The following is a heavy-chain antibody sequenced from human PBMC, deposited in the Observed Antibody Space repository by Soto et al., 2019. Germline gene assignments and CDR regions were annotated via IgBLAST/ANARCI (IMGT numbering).Heavy chain of an antibody. CDR3: AKERYALSWFDP. D-gene: IGHD1-1*01. CDR2: ISYDGSHK. CDR1: GFTFSSYG. V-gene: IGHV3-30*18. J-gene: IGHJ5*02. Sequence: VQLVESGGGVVQAGRSLRLSCAASGFTFSSYGMQWVRQAPGKGLEWVAVISYDGSHKYYEDSVKGRFTISRDNSKNTLYLQMNSLSAEDTAVSYCAKERYALSWFDPWGQGTLVTVSS.